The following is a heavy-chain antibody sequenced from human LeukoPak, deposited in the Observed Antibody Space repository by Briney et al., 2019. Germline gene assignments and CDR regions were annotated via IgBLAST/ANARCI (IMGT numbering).Heavy chain of an antibody. CDR3: ARALWGVSYGMDV. J-gene: IGHJ6*02. CDR1: GGSISSGGYY. Sequence: PSETLSLTCTVSGGSISSGGYYWSWIRQHPGKGLEWIGYIYYSGSTYYNPSLKSRVTISVDTSKNQFSLKLSSVTAADTAVYYCARALWGVSYGMDVWGQGTTVTVSS. D-gene: IGHD3-16*01. CDR2: IYYSGST. V-gene: IGHV4-31*03.